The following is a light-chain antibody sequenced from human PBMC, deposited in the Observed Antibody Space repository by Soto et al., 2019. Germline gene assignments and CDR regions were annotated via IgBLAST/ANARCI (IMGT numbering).Light chain of an antibody. V-gene: IGKV3-15*01. CDR1: QSVSSN. J-gene: IGKJ1*01. Sequence: EIVMTQSPATLSVSPGERATISCRASQSVSSNLAWYQQKPGQAPRILIYGASTRATGIPARFSGSGSGTAFTLTISSLQYEDFAVYYCQQYNNWATWTFGQGTTVELK. CDR2: GAS. CDR3: QQYNNWATWT.